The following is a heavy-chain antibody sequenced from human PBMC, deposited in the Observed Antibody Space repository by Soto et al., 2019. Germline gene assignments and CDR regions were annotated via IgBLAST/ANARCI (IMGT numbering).Heavy chain of an antibody. CDR1: GGSISSSSYY. D-gene: IGHD6-13*01. J-gene: IGHJ3*02. V-gene: IGHV4-39*01. CDR2: IYYSGST. CDR3: ARARGGYSSSWSRGAFDI. Sequence: LSLTCTVSGGSISSSSYYWGWIRQPPGKGLEWIGSIYYSGSTYYNPSLKSRVTISVDTSKNQFSLKLSSVTAADTAVYYCARARGGYSSSWSRGAFDIWGQGTMVTVSS.